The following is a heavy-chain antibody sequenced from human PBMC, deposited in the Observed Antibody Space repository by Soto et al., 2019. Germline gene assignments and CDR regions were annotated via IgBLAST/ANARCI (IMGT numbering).Heavy chain of an antibody. D-gene: IGHD1-26*01. CDR3: ERGGGGSYYLN. CDR1: GGSISSYY. CDR2: IYYSGST. Sequence: SETLSLTCTVSGGSISSYYWSWIRQPPGKGLEWIGYIYYSGSTNYNPSLKSRVTISVDTSKNQFSLKLSSVTAADTAVYYCERGGGGSYYLNWGQGTLVTVSS. J-gene: IGHJ4*02. V-gene: IGHV4-59*01.